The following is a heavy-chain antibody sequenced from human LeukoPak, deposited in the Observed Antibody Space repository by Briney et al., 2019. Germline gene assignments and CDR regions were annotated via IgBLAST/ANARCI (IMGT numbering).Heavy chain of an antibody. CDR3: AKGPNPYCSSTSCYAP. Sequence: PGGSLRLSCAASGFTFDDYAMHWVRQAPGKGLEWVSLISGGGGSTYYADSVKGRFTISRDNSKNSLYLQMNSLRTEDTALYYCAKGPNPYCSSTSCYAPWGQGTLVTVSS. D-gene: IGHD2-2*01. V-gene: IGHV3-43*02. J-gene: IGHJ5*02. CDR2: ISGGGGST. CDR1: GFTFDDYA.